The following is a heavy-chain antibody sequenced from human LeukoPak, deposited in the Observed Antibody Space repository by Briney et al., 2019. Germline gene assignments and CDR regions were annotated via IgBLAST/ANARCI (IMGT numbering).Heavy chain of an antibody. J-gene: IGHJ5*02. CDR3: ARAGDYSAYYDILTGYYSPYNWFDP. Sequence: GGSLRLSCAASGFTFSSYSMNWVRQAPGKGLEWVSSISSSSSYIYYADSVKGRFTISRDNAKNSLYLQMNSLRAEDTAVYYCARAGDYSAYYDILTGYYSPYNWFDPWGQGTLVTVSS. CDR1: GFTFSSYS. CDR2: ISSSSSYI. V-gene: IGHV3-21*01. D-gene: IGHD3-9*01.